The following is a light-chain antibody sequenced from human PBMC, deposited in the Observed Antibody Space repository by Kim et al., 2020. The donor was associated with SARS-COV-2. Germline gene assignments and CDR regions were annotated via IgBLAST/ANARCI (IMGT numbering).Light chain of an antibody. CDR2: QDS. Sequence: VSPRQTASITCSGDKLGDKYACWYQQKPGQSPVLVIYQDSKRPSRIPERFSGSNSGNTATLTISGTQAMDEANYYCQAWDSSTVVFGGGTQLTVL. CDR3: QAWDSSTVV. J-gene: IGLJ2*01. V-gene: IGLV3-1*01. CDR1: KLGDKY.